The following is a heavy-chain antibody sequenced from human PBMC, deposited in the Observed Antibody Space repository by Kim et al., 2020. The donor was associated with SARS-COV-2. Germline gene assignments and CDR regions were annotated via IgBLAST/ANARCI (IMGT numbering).Heavy chain of an antibody. V-gene: IGHV4-34*01. CDR2: IEQSGSA. D-gene: IGHD3-3*01. Sequence: IEQSGSANSHPSLRSRVPISADTSNNQFSLKMTSVTAADTAIYYCARYDFWSRGTLVTVSS. J-gene: IGHJ4*02. CDR3: ARYDF.